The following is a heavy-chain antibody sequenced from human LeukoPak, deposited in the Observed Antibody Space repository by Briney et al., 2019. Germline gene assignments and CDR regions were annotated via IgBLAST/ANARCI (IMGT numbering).Heavy chain of an antibody. V-gene: IGHV4-4*07. J-gene: IGHJ4*02. CDR2: IYTSGST. Sequence: SETLSLTCTVSGGSISSYYWSWIRQPAGKGLEWIGRIYTSGSTNYNPSLKSRVTMSVDTSKSQFSLKLSSVTAADTAVYYCAKARITFTYDILTGYEYYFDYWGQGTLVTVSS. D-gene: IGHD3-9*01. CDR1: GGSISSYY. CDR3: AKARITFTYDILTGYEYYFDY.